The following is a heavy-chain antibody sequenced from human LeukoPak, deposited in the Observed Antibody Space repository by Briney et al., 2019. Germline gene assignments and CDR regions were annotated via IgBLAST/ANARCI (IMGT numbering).Heavy chain of an antibody. CDR3: AKDLPDYGDYIEGY. CDR1: GFTFSRFA. J-gene: IGHJ4*02. D-gene: IGHD4-17*01. Sequence: PGGSLGLSCAASGFTFSRFAMSWVRQAPGKGLEWVSTISGSGGTTNYADSVKGRFTFSRDNSKNTLYLQMNSLRAEDTAVYYCAKDLPDYGDYIEGYWGQGTLVTVSS. CDR2: ISGSGGTT. V-gene: IGHV3-23*01.